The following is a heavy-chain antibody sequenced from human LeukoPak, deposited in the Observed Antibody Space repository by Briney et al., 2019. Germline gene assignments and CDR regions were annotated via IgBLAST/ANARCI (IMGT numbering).Heavy chain of an antibody. J-gene: IGHJ4*02. Sequence: GGSLRLSCAASGFTFSSYGFHWVRQAPGKGLEWVVVISYDGSTKYYADSVKGRFTISRDNSKNTLYLQMNSLRAEDTAVYYCAKVLPPIVVVPAAIGYWGQGTLVTVSS. V-gene: IGHV3-30*18. CDR3: AKVLPPIVVVPAAIGY. CDR1: GFTFSSYG. D-gene: IGHD2-2*01. CDR2: ISYDGSTK.